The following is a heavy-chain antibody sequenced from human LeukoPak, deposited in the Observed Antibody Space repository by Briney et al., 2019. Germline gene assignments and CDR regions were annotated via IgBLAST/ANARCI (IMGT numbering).Heavy chain of an antibody. D-gene: IGHD5-12*01. CDR3: AKVVSGYHFDY. J-gene: IGHJ4*02. CDR1: GFTFSSYG. Sequence: PGRSLRLSCAASGFTFSSYGMSWVRRAPGKGPEWVSGISGSGGNTYYADSVKGRFTISRDNSQNTLYLQMNTLRAEDTAVYYCAKVVSGYHFDYWGQETLVTVSS. CDR2: ISGSGGNT. V-gene: IGHV3-23*01.